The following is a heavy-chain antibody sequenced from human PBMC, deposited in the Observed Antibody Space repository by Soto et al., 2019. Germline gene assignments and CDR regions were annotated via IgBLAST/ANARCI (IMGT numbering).Heavy chain of an antibody. J-gene: IGHJ3*02. CDR2: ISHSET. Sequence: SETLSLTCTVSGGSISSGSYCWHWIRQLPGKGLEWIGFISHSETSYNPFLKSGVSISVDRSKNQFSLTLTSVTAADTAVYYCARDPVSGHYHDAFEIWGQLTMVTV. V-gene: IGHV4-31*02. CDR1: GGSISSGSYC. D-gene: IGHD1-26*01. CDR3: ARDPVSGHYHDAFEI.